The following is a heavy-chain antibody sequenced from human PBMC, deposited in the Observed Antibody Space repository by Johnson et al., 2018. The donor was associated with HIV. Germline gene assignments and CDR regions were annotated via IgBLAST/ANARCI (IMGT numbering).Heavy chain of an antibody. V-gene: IGHV3-30*03. CDR2: ISYDGSNK. CDR1: GFTFSSYG. D-gene: IGHD2-2*01. J-gene: IGHJ3*02. CDR3: ASKTPVVEDAFDI. Sequence: VQLVESGGGVVQPGRSLRLSCAASGFTFSSYGMHWVRQAPGKGLEWVAVISYDGSNKYYADSVKGRFTISRDNSKNTLYLQMNSLRAEDTAVYYCASKTPVVEDAFDIWGQGTMVTVSS.